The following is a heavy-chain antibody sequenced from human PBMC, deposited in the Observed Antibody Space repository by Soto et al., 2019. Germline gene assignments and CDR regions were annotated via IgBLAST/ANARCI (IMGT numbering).Heavy chain of an antibody. V-gene: IGHV3-11*05. CDR3: ARAHSSSVTYFDY. CDR1: GFTFSDYY. Sequence: QVQLVESGGGLVKPGGSLRLPCAASGFTFSDYYMSWIRQAPGKGLEWVSYITSSSTYTNYGDSVKGRFTLSRDNAKNSLYLQMNSLRAEDTAVYYCARAHSSSVTYFDYWGQGTLVTVSS. J-gene: IGHJ4*02. CDR2: ITSSSTYT. D-gene: IGHD4-17*01.